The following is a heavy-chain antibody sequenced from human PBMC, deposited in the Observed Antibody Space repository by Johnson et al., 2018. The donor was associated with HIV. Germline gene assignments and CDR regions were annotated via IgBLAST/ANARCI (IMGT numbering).Heavy chain of an antibody. CDR2: ISSGGGTI. Sequence: QVQLVESGGGLVKPGGSLRLSCAASGFIFSDYYMSWIRQAPERGLEWVSYISSGGGTIYYADSVKGRFTISRDNAKNSLYLQMNSLRAEDTAVYYCARDHSRDEAFDIWGQGTMVTVSS. D-gene: IGHD5-24*01. J-gene: IGHJ3*02. CDR3: ARDHSRDEAFDI. V-gene: IGHV3-11*04. CDR1: GFIFSDYY.